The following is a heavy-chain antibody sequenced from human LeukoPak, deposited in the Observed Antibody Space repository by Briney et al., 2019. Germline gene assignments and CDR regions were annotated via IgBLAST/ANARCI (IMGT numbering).Heavy chain of an antibody. Sequence: GRSLRLSCAASGFTFSSYAMHWVRQAPGKGLEWVAVISYDGSNKYYADSVKGRFTISRDNAKNSLYLQMNSLRAEDTAVYYCARGNQIAVAGSNFDYWGQGTLVTVSS. J-gene: IGHJ4*02. CDR3: ARGNQIAVAGSNFDY. V-gene: IGHV3-30-3*01. D-gene: IGHD6-19*01. CDR1: GFTFSSYA. CDR2: ISYDGSNK.